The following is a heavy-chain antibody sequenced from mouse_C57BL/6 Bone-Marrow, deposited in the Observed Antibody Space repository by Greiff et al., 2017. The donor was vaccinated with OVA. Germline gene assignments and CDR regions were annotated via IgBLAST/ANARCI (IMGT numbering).Heavy chain of an antibody. J-gene: IGHJ3*01. CDR1: GYTFTDYY. Sequence: SGPVLVKPGASVKMSCKASGYTFTDYYMNWVKQSHGKSLEWIGVINPYNGGTSYNQKFKGKATLTVDKSSSTAYMELNSLTSEDSAVYYYARIYDGYFPFAYWGQGTLVTVSA. V-gene: IGHV1-19*01. CDR2: INPYNGGT. CDR3: ARIYDGYFPFAY. D-gene: IGHD2-3*01.